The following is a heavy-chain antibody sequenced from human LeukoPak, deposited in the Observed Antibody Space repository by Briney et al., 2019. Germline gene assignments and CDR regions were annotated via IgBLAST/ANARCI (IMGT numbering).Heavy chain of an antibody. Sequence: SETLSLTCAVYGGSFSGYYWSWIRQPPGKGLEWIGEINHSGSTNYNPSLKSRVTISVDTSKNQFSLKLSSVTAADTAVYYCARGLRQLFDYWDQGTLVTVSS. CDR3: ARGLRQLFDY. V-gene: IGHV4-34*01. CDR2: INHSGST. D-gene: IGHD6-13*01. J-gene: IGHJ4*02. CDR1: GGSFSGYY.